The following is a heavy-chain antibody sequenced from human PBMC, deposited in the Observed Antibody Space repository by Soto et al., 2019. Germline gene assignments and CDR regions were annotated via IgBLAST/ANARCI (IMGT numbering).Heavy chain of an antibody. V-gene: IGHV1-69*13. J-gene: IGHJ4*02. CDR2: IIPIFGTA. D-gene: IGHD4-17*01. Sequence: ASVKVSCKASGGTFSSYAISWVRQAPGQGLEWMGGIIPIFGTANYAQKFQGRVTITADESTSTAYMELSSLRSEDTAVYYCASGLPPPDYGDFATIDYWGQGTLVTVSS. CDR3: ASGLPPPDYGDFATIDY. CDR1: GGTFSSYA.